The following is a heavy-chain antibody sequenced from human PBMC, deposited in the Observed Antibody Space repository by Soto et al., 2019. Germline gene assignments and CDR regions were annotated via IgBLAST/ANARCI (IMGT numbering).Heavy chain of an antibody. Sequence: QVQLVQSGAEVKKPGSSVKVSCKASGGTFSSYTISWVRQAPGQGLEWMGRIIPILGIANYAQKFQGRVTITADKSTSTAYMEVSSLRSEDTAVYYCASLMSSGYYCGMDGWGQGTRVSVSS. V-gene: IGHV1-69*02. CDR3: ASLMSSGYYCGMDG. D-gene: IGHD3-10*01. CDR1: GGTFSSYT. J-gene: IGHJ6*02. CDR2: IIPILGIA.